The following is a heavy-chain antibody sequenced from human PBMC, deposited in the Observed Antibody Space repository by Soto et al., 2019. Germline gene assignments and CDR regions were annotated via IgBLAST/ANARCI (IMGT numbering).Heavy chain of an antibody. J-gene: IGHJ4*02. Sequence: GGSLRLSCAASGFTFSSYSMNWVRQAPGKGLEWVSYISNSGTAISYADSVKGRFTISRDNAKDSLYLQMNSLRAEDTAVYYCATSTVTLWGQGTLVTVSS. CDR1: GFTFSSYS. V-gene: IGHV3-48*01. D-gene: IGHD5-12*01. CDR2: ISNSGTAI. CDR3: ATSTVTL.